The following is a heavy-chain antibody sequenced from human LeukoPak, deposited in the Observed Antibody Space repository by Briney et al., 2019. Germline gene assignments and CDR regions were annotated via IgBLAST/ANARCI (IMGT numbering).Heavy chain of an antibody. CDR1: GFTFSSYS. J-gene: IGHJ6*03. V-gene: IGHV3-21*01. Sequence: GGSLRLSCAASGFTFSSYSMNWVRQAPGKGLEGVSSISSSSSYIYYADSVKGRFTISRDNAKNSLYLQMNSLRAEHTAVYYCARVGSGWYRSADMDVWGKGTTVTVSS. D-gene: IGHD6-19*01. CDR2: ISSSSSYI. CDR3: ARVGSGWYRSADMDV.